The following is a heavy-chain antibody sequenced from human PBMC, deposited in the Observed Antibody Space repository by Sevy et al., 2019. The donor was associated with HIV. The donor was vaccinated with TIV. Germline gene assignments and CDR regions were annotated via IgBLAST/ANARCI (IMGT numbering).Heavy chain of an antibody. CDR3: ASLYPDSSGYSDY. Sequence: SETLSLTCTVSGGSISSGGYYWSWIRQHPGKGLEWIGFIYYSGSTYYNPSLKSRVTISVDTSKNQFSLKLSSVTAADTAVYYCASLYPDSSGYSDYWGQGTLVTVSS. J-gene: IGHJ4*02. CDR1: GGSISSGGYY. V-gene: IGHV4-31*03. CDR2: IYYSGST. D-gene: IGHD3-22*01.